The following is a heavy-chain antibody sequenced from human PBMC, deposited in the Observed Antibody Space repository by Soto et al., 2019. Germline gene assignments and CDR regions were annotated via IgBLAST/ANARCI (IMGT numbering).Heavy chain of an antibody. D-gene: IGHD4-17*01. CDR2: ISYDGSNK. CDR1: GFTFSSYG. Sequence: QVQLVESGGGVVQPGRSLRLSCAASGFTFSSYGMHWVRQAPGKGLEWVAVISYDGSNKYYADSVKGRFTISRDNSKNTLYLQMNSLRAEDRAVYYCAKDHYTVTGNYWNFDLWGRGPLVTVSS. CDR3: AKDHYTVTGNYWNFDL. V-gene: IGHV3-30*18. J-gene: IGHJ2*01.